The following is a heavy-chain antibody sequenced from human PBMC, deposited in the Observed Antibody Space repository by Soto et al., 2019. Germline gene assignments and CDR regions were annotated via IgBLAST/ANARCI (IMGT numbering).Heavy chain of an antibody. D-gene: IGHD3-16*01. J-gene: IGHJ4*02. Sequence: SETLSLTCSVSGGSISSISSYWGWIRQSPGKGLEWIGSIYFIGSSYSNPSLKSRVTISVDTSKNQFSLKLNSVTAADTAVYFCARQDDKYDSTFWGQGTLVTVSS. V-gene: IGHV4-39*01. CDR2: IYFIGSS. CDR3: ARQDDKYDSTF. CDR1: GGSISSISSY.